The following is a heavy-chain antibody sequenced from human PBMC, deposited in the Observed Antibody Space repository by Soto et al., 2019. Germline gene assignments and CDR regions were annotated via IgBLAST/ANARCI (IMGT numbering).Heavy chain of an antibody. CDR2: INHSGST. CDR3: ARVREPLTGGPWFDP. D-gene: IGHD1-26*01. Sequence: QVQLQQWGAGLLKPSETLSLTCAVYGGSFSGYYWSWIRQPPVKGLEWIGEINHSGSTNYNPSLKRRVTIPVDTSKNQFSLKLSSVTAADTAVYYCARVREPLTGGPWFDPWGQGTLVTVSS. CDR1: GGSFSGYY. J-gene: IGHJ5*02. V-gene: IGHV4-34*01.